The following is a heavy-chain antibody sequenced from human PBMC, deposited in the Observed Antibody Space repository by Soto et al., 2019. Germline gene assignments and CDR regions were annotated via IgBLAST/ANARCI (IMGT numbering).Heavy chain of an antibody. V-gene: IGHV4-30-4*01. Sequence: QVQLQESGPGLVKPSQTLSLTCTVSGGSISSGDYYWSWIRQPPGKGLEWIGYIYYSGSTYYNPSLKSRVTISVDTSKNQFSLKLSSVTAADTAVYYCARDQGDGYNPLYFDYWGQGTLVTVSS. D-gene: IGHD5-12*01. CDR3: ARDQGDGYNPLYFDY. CDR2: IYYSGST. J-gene: IGHJ4*02. CDR1: GGSISSGDYY.